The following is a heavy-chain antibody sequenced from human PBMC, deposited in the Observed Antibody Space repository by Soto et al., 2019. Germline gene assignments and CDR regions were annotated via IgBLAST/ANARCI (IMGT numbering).Heavy chain of an antibody. V-gene: IGHV4-34*01. CDR2: INHGGST. Sequence: QVQLQQWGAGLLKPSETLSLTCAVYGGSFNDYYWNWIRQPPGTGLEWIGEINHGGSTNYNPSLKSLVTISVDTSKNQFSLKLSSVTAADTAVYYCAREEPYCSSTSCYGWWFHPWGQGTLVTVS. J-gene: IGHJ5*02. D-gene: IGHD2-2*01. CDR3: AREEPYCSSTSCYGWWFHP. CDR1: GGSFNDYY.